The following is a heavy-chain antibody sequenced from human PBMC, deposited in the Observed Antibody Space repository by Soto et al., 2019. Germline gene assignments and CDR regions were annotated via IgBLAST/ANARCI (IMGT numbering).Heavy chain of an antibody. J-gene: IGHJ3*02. CDR3: AKEGNLHYDFWSDYHHDAFDI. Sequence: QVQLVESGGGVVQPGRSLRLSCAASGFIFSTFGIHWVRQAPGKGLEWVAVISPGGGNTYYVDSVKGRLTISRDNAKNKVYLQMNSLSAEDTAVYYCAKEGNLHYDFWSDYHHDAFDIWGQGTMVTVAS. CDR2: ISPGGGNT. V-gene: IGHV3-30*18. D-gene: IGHD3-3*01. CDR1: GFIFSTFG.